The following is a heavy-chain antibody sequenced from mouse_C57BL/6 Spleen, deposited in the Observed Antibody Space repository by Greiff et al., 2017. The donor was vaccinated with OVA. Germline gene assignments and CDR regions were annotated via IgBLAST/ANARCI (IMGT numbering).Heavy chain of an antibody. CDR2: IYPGDGDT. J-gene: IGHJ3*01. CDR1: GYAFSSYW. Sequence: VQLQQSGAELVKPGASVKISCKASGYAFSSYWMNWVKQRPGKGLEWIGQIYPGDGDTNYNGKFKGKATLTADKSSSTAYMQLSSLTSEDSAVYFCARRRSYGSGDWFAYWGQGTLVTVSA. D-gene: IGHD1-1*01. V-gene: IGHV1-80*01. CDR3: ARRRSYGSGDWFAY.